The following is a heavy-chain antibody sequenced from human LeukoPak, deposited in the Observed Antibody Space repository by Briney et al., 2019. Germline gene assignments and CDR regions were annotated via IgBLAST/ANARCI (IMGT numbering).Heavy chain of an antibody. CDR2: ISSGSGTT. CDR1: GFTFSSYA. J-gene: IGHJ4*02. D-gene: IGHD1-26*01. CDR3: AKSSGNYAY. V-gene: IGHV3-23*01. Sequence: GGSLRLSCAASGFTFSSYAMSWVRQAPGMGLQWVSAISSGSGTTYYADSVKGRFTISRDNSKNTLYLQMNSLGAEDTAVYYCAKSSGNYAYWGQGTLVTVSS.